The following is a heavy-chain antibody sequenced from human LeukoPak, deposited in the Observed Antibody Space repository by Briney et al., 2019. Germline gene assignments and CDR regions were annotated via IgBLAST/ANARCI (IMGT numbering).Heavy chain of an antibody. V-gene: IGHV1-24*01. CDR2: FDPEDGET. CDR3: ATARPYYYDSSGHGDAFDI. Sequence: GASVKVSCKVSGYTLTELSMRWVRQAPGKGLEWMGGFDPEDGETIYAQKFQGRVTMTEDTSTDTAYMELSSLRSEDTAVYYWATARPYYYDSSGHGDAFDIWGQGTMVTVSS. D-gene: IGHD3-22*01. CDR1: GYTLTELS. J-gene: IGHJ3*02.